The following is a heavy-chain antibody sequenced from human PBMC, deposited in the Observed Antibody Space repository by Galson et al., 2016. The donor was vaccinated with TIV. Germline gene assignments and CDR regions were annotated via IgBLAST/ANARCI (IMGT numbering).Heavy chain of an antibody. Sequence: CAISGDSVSSNSAAGNWLRQSPSRGLEWLGRTVYRSNWYNDYAPSVKSRITINPDTSKNQFSLQLNSVTPEDTAVYYCARATPSVFGIIMTLDSWGQGTLVTVSS. CDR1: GDSVSSNSAA. CDR3: ARATPSVFGIIMTLDS. V-gene: IGHV6-1*01. J-gene: IGHJ4*02. CDR2: TVYRSNWYN. D-gene: IGHD3-16*01.